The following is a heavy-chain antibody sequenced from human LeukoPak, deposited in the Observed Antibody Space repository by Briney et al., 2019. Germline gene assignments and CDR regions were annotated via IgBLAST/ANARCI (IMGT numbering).Heavy chain of an antibody. CDR1: GGTFSNYA. J-gene: IGHJ5*02. V-gene: IGHV1-69*05. CDR2: IIPIFGTA. D-gene: IGHD2-2*01. CDR3: ARDWAPVVPAAYNWFDP. Sequence: GASVKVSCKASGGTFSNYAISWVRQAPGHGLEWMGGIIPIFGTANYAQKFQGRVTITTDESTSTAYMELSSLRSEDTAVYYCARDWAPVVPAAYNWFDPWGQGTLVTVSS.